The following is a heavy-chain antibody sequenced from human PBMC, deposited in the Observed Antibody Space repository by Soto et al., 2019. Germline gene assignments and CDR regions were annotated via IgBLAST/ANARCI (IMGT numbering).Heavy chain of an antibody. J-gene: IGHJ6*02. CDR2: ISSSGSTI. V-gene: IGHV3-48*03. Sequence: GGSLRLSCAASGFTFSSYEMNWVRQAPGKGLEWVSYISSSGSTIYYADSVKGRFTISRDNAKNSLYLQMNSLRAEDTAVYYCARAATSYGMDVWGQGTTVTVSS. CDR1: GFTFSSYE. CDR3: ARAATSYGMDV.